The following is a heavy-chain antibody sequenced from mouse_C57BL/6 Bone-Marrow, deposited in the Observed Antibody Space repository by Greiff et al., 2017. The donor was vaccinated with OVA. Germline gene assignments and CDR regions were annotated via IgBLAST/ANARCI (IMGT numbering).Heavy chain of an antibody. Sequence: EVKVVESGGGLVKPGGSLILSCAASGFTFSDYGMHWVRQAPEKGLEWVAYISSGSSTIYYADTVKGRFTISRDNAKNTLFLQMTSLRSEGTAMYYCARRGFDCWGQGTTLTGSS. J-gene: IGHJ2*01. CDR3: ARRGFDC. CDR1: GFTFSDYG. V-gene: IGHV5-17*01. CDR2: ISSGSSTI.